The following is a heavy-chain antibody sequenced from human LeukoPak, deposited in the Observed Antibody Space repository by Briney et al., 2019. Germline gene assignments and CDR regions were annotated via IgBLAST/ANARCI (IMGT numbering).Heavy chain of an antibody. V-gene: IGHV4-61*02. D-gene: IGHD2-2*01. CDR3: ARLRSGRVPDY. CDR2: IYTSGST. Sequence: PSQTLSLTCTVSGGSISSGSYYWSWIRQPAGKGLEWIGRIYTSGSTNYNPSLKSRVTISVDTSKNQFSLKLSSVTAADTAVYYCARLRSGRVPDYWGQGTLVTVSS. J-gene: IGHJ4*02. CDR1: GGSISSGSYY.